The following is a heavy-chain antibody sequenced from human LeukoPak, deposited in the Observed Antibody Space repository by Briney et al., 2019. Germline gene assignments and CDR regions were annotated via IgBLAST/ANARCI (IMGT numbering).Heavy chain of an antibody. J-gene: IGHJ6*02. Sequence: ASVKVSCKASGYTFASYGISWVRQAPGRGLEWMGWISAYNGNTNYAQKLQGRVTMTTDTSTSTAYMEPRSLRSDDTAVYYCARDLGDYDPYYYYYGMDVWGQGTTVTVSS. CDR2: ISAYNGNT. CDR3: ARDLGDYDPYYYYYGMDV. V-gene: IGHV1-18*01. D-gene: IGHD4-17*01. CDR1: GYTFASYG.